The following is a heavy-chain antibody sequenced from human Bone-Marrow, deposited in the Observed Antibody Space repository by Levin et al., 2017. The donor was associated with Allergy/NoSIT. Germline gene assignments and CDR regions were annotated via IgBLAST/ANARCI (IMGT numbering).Heavy chain of an antibody. J-gene: IGHJ6*02. CDR3: AGAFASAGTDSLYFYYYGVDV. D-gene: IGHD6-13*01. CDR2: VNHSGST. CDR1: GGSFMSSY. V-gene: IGHV4-34*01. Sequence: ASETLSLTCDVYGGSFMSSYWSWIRQPPGKGLEWIGEVNHSGSTKYNPSLKSRVTISVDTSERQISLRLSSVTAADTAVYYCAGAFASAGTDSLYFYYYGVDVWGQGTTVTVSS.